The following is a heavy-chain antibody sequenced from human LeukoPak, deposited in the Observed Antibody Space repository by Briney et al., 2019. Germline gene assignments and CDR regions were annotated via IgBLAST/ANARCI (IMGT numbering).Heavy chain of an antibody. D-gene: IGHD5-18*01. CDR3: ANGMGAAMAPDY. CDR2: IRYDGSNK. J-gene: IGHJ4*02. Sequence: GGSLRLSCAVSGYTFSSYAMHWVRQAPGKGLEWVAFIRYDGSNKYYADSVKGRFTISRDNSKNTLYLQMNSLRAEDTAVYYCANGMGAAMAPDYWGQGTLVTVSS. CDR1: GYTFSSYA. V-gene: IGHV3-30*02.